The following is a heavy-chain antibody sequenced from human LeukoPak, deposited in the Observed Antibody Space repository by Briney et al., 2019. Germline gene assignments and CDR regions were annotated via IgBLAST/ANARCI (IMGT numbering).Heavy chain of an antibody. J-gene: IGHJ4*02. D-gene: IGHD6-19*01. CDR3: ARVKAVAGTLGY. CDR2: IKQDGSEK. Sequence: GGSLRLSCAASGFTFSIYWMSWVRQAPGKGLEWVANIKQDGSEKYYVDSVKGRFTISRDNAKNSLYLQMNSLRAEDTAVYYCARVKAVAGTLGYWGQGTLVTVSS. CDR1: GFTFSIYW. V-gene: IGHV3-7*01.